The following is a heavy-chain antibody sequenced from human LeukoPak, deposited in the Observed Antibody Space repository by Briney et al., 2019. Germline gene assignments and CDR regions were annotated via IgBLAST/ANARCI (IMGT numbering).Heavy chain of an antibody. J-gene: IGHJ4*02. CDR3: VKDRGIAAALYYFDY. V-gene: IGHV3-64D*09. CDR2: ISSNGGST. Sequence: PGGSLRLSCSASGFTFSSYAMHWVRQAPGKGLEHVSAISSNGGSTYYADSVKGRFTISRDNSKNTLYLQMSSLRAEDTAVYYCVKDRGIAAALYYFDYWGQGTLVTVSS. D-gene: IGHD6-13*01. CDR1: GFTFSSYA.